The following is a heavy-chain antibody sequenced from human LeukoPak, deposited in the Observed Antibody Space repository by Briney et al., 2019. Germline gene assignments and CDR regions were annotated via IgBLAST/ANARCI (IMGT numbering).Heavy chain of an antibody. V-gene: IGHV3-30*02. Sequence: GGSLRLSCAASGFPFSSYGMHWVRQAPGKGLEWVAFIRYDGSNKYYADSVKGRFTISRDNSKNTLYLQMNSLRAEDTAVYYCAKLEGRWELHFDYWGQGTLVTVSS. J-gene: IGHJ4*02. D-gene: IGHD1-26*01. CDR1: GFPFSSYG. CDR2: IRYDGSNK. CDR3: AKLEGRWELHFDY.